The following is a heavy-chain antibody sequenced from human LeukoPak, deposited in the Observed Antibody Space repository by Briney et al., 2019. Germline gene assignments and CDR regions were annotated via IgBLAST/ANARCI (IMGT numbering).Heavy chain of an antibody. CDR1: GFTFSSYW. J-gene: IGHJ3*02. CDR2: IYSGGGT. V-gene: IGHV3-53*01. Sequence: GGSLRLSCAASGFTFSSYWMSWVRQAPGKGLEWVSVIYSGGGTYYADSVKGRFTISRDNSKNTLYLQMNSLRAEDTAVYYCARFSTSFEVDAFDIWGQGTVVTVSS. CDR3: ARFSTSFEVDAFDI.